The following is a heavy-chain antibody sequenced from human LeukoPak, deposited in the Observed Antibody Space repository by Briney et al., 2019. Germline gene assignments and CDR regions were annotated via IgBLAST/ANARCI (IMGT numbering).Heavy chain of an antibody. CDR3: AKEKGVRYGYRGSYYPMDV. Sequence: GGSLRLSCAASGFTFSSYTMSWVRQAPGKGLEWVSAISGSGGSTYYADSVKGRFTISRDNSKNTLYLQMNSLRAEDTAVYYCAKEKGVRYGYRGSYYPMDVWGKGTTVTVSS. V-gene: IGHV3-23*01. J-gene: IGHJ6*04. CDR2: ISGSGGST. CDR1: GFTFSSYT. D-gene: IGHD1-26*01.